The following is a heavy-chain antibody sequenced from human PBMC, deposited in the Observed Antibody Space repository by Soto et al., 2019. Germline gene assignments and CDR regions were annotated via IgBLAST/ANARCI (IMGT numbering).Heavy chain of an antibody. V-gene: IGHV3-7*01. CDR2: IMPDGNKK. Sequence: EVQLVESGGGLVQPGESLRLSCAPSAFDFGGSWMSWVRQATGKGLEWVANIMPDGNKKYYVDSVKGRFTISRDNTKNSLVLQMNSLRAEDTAVYYCARGGRWLDFHSWGQGTLVTVSS. J-gene: IGHJ4*02. CDR1: AFDFGGSW. CDR3: ARGGRWLDFHS. D-gene: IGHD6-19*01.